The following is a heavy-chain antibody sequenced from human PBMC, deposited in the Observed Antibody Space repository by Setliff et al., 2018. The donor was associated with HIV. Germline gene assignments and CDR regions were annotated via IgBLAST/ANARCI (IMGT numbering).Heavy chain of an antibody. CDR3: TRKLAPGHGMDV. Sequence: GGSLRLSCAASGFTFSSYEMNWVRQAPGKGLEWVAFIRYGSINKYYADSVKGRFTISRDNSKSTLYLQMNSLRVEDTTVYYCTRKLAPGHGMDVWGQGTTVTVSS. V-gene: IGHV3-30*02. CDR1: GFTFSSYE. CDR2: IRYGSINK. J-gene: IGHJ6*02. D-gene: IGHD3-3*02.